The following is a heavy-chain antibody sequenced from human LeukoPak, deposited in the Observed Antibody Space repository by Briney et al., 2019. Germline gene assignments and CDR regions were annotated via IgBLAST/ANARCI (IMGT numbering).Heavy chain of an antibody. Sequence: PGGSLRLSCAASGFTFSSYWMSWVRQAPGKGLEWVANINYDGGKKYYVGSVKGRFTISRDNAKNSLYLQMNSLRAEDTAVYYCARYSSSWHYWGQGTLVTVSS. J-gene: IGHJ4*02. D-gene: IGHD6-13*01. V-gene: IGHV3-7*01. CDR2: INYDGGKK. CDR3: ARYSSSWHY. CDR1: GFTFSSYW.